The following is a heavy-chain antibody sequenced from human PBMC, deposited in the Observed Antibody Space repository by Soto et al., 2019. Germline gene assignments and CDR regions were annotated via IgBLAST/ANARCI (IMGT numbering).Heavy chain of an antibody. CDR3: AREAITMVRGVTTSGYGMDV. J-gene: IGHJ6*02. D-gene: IGHD3-10*01. Sequence: WIGEIRHSGSTNYNPSLKSRVTISIDTSKNQFSLNLNSVTAADTAVYYRAREAITMVRGVTTSGYGMDVWGQGTTVTVSS. V-gene: IGHV4-34*01. CDR2: IRHSGST.